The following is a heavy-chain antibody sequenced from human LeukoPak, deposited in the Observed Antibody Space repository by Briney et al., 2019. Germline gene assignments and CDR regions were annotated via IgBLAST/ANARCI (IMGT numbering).Heavy chain of an antibody. CDR1: GGSISSGGYY. V-gene: IGHV4-31*03. J-gene: IGHJ4*02. Sequence: PSETLSLTCTVSGGSISSGGYYWSWIRQHPGKGLEWIGYIYYSGSTYYNPSLKSRVTISVDASKNQFFLMMSSVTAADTAVYYCASGVCAPFLPGWGQGSLVTVSS. D-gene: IGHD2-8*01. CDR2: IYYSGST. CDR3: ASGVCAPFLPG.